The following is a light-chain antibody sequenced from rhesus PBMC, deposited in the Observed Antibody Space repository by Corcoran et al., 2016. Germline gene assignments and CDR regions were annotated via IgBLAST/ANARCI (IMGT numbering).Light chain of an antibody. Sequence: DIQMTQSPSSLSASVGDRVTITCRASQGISTYLNWYQQKPGKAPKRLIYKASSLVSGVPSRFSGSVSWTDFTLTISRLQPEDFATYYCLQYNSDPLTFGGGTKVEVK. J-gene: IGKJ4*01. CDR1: QGISTY. CDR3: LQYNSDPLT. CDR2: KAS. V-gene: IGKV1-43*02.